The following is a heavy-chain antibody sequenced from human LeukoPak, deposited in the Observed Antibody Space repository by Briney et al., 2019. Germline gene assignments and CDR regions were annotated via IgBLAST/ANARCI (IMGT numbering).Heavy chain of an antibody. D-gene: IGHD1-20*01. CDR3: ARGRYNWNHGGFDY. Sequence: SETLSLTCAVYGGSFSGYYWSWIRQPPGKGLEWIGEINHSGSTNYNPSLKSRVTISVDTSKNQFSLKLNSVTAADTAVYYCARGRYNWNHGGFDYWGQGTLVTVSS. CDR2: INHSGST. V-gene: IGHV4-34*01. CDR1: GGSFSGYY. J-gene: IGHJ4*02.